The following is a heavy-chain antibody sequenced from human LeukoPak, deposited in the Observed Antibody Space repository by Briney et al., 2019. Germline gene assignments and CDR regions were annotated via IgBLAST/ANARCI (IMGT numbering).Heavy chain of an antibody. Sequence: GGSLRLSCAASGFTFSSYAMSWVRQAPGKGLEWVSAISGSGGSTYYADSVKGRFTISRDNSKNTLYLQMNSLRAEDTAVYYCAKGDRSAYSSSWFYSGFDYWGQGTLVTVSS. CDR1: GFTFSSYA. J-gene: IGHJ4*02. D-gene: IGHD6-13*01. CDR3: AKGDRSAYSSSWFYSGFDY. CDR2: ISGSGGST. V-gene: IGHV3-23*01.